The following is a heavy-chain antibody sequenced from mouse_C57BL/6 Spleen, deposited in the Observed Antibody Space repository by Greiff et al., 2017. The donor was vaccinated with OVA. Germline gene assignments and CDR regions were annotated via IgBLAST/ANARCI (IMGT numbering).Heavy chain of an antibody. CDR2: IHPNRGST. CDR1: GYTFTSYW. D-gene: IGHD6-1*01. J-gene: IGHJ4*01. V-gene: IGHV1-64*01. CDR3: ARSPSFYAMDY. Sequence: VQLQQPGAELVKPGASVKLSCKASGYTFTSYWMHWVKQRPGQGLEWIGMIHPNRGSTNYNEKFKSKATLTVDKSSSTAYMQLSSLTSEDSAVYYCARSPSFYAMDYWGQGTSVTVSS.